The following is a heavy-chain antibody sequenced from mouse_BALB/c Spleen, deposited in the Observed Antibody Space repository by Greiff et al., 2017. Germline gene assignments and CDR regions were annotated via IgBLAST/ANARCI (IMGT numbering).Heavy chain of an antibody. CDR1: GYTFTDYN. Sequence: VQLKQSGPELVKPGASVKIPCKASGYTFTDYNMDWVKQSHGKSLEWIGDINPNNGGTIYNQKFKGKATLTVDKSSSTAYMELRSLTSEDTAVYYCARWGTTVVAGPYFDYWGQGTTLTVSS. CDR3: ARWGTTVVAGPYFDY. D-gene: IGHD1-1*01. V-gene: IGHV1-18*01. CDR2: INPNNGGT. J-gene: IGHJ2*01.